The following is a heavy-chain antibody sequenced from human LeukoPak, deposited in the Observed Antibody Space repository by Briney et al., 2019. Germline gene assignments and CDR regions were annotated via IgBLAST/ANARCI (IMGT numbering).Heavy chain of an antibody. J-gene: IGHJ5*02. CDR1: GFTFSSYA. CDR2: ISYDGSNK. V-gene: IGHV3-30*04. Sequence: GGSLRLSCAASGFTFSSYAMHWVRQAPGKGLEWVAVISYDGSNKYYADSVKGRFTISRDNSKNTLYLQMNSLRAEDTAVYYCARSSQCQLLAWFDPWGQGTLVTVSS. CDR3: ARSSQCQLLAWFDP. D-gene: IGHD2-2*01.